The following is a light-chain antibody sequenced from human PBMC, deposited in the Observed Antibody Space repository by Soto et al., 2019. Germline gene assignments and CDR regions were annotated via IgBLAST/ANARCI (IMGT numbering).Light chain of an antibody. Sequence: DIPMTQSPSSLSASVGDRVTITCRASQSISSYLNWYQQKLGKAPNLLIYAASSLQSGVPSRLSHSGSEIDFTPISSSLQPEDFANYYCQQSYSTPPGATFGPGTKVDIK. CDR2: AAS. V-gene: IGKV1-39*01. CDR3: QQSYSTPPGAT. CDR1: QSISSY. J-gene: IGKJ3*01.